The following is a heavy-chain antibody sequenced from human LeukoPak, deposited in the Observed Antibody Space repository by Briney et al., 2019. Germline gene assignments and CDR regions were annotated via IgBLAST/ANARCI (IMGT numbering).Heavy chain of an antibody. Sequence: GGSLRLSCAASGFTFSSYGMHWVRQAPGKGLEWVAVISYDGSNKYYADSVKGRFTISRDNSKNTLYLQMNSLGAEDTAVYYCARDWYCSSTSCLYYFDYWGQGTLVTVSS. J-gene: IGHJ4*02. CDR1: GFTFSSYG. V-gene: IGHV3-30*03. CDR3: ARDWYCSSTSCLYYFDY. D-gene: IGHD2-2*01. CDR2: ISYDGSNK.